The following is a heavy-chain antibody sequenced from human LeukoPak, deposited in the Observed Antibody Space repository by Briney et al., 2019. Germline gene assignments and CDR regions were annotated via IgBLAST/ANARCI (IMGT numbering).Heavy chain of an antibody. CDR1: GGSISSGGYS. Sequence: SETLSLTCAVPGGSISSGGYSWSWIRQPPGKGLEWIGYIYHSGSTYYNPSLKSRVTISVDRSKNQFSLKLSSVTAADTAVYYCARKGYGYYTRYYYYGMDVWGQGTTVTVSS. J-gene: IGHJ6*02. V-gene: IGHV4-30-2*01. CDR2: IYHSGST. CDR3: ARKGYGYYTRYYYYGMDV. D-gene: IGHD3-3*01.